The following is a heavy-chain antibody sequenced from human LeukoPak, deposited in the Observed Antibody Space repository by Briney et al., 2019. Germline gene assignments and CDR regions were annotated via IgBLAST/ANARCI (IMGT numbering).Heavy chain of an antibody. V-gene: IGHV1-2*02. Sequence: ASVKVSCKASGYTFTSYDINWVRQATGQGLEWMGWINPNSGVTNYAQKFQGRVTMTRDTSISTAYMELSRLRSDDTAVYYCARKIQLHMDVWGKGTTVTVSS. CDR2: INPNSGVT. D-gene: IGHD5-18*01. CDR3: ARKIQLHMDV. CDR1: GYTFTSYD. J-gene: IGHJ6*03.